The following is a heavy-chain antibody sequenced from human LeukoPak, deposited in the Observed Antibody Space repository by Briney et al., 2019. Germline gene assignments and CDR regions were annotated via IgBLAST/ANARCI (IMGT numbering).Heavy chain of an antibody. J-gene: IGHJ4*02. V-gene: IGHV4-38-2*02. CDR3: ASIKGHGSGWYSRNYFDY. CDR2: IYQSGNT. Sequence: SETLSLTCTVSGFSITNGYYWGWIRLPPGKGLEWIGSIYQSGNTYYNPSLMSRATMTRDTSKNHFSLELTSVTAADTAVYFCASIKGHGSGWYSRNYFDYWGQGILVTVSS. D-gene: IGHD6-19*01. CDR1: GFSITNGYY.